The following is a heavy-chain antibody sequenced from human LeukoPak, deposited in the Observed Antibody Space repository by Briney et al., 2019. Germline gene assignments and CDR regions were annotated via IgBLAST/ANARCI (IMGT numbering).Heavy chain of an antibody. CDR3: AKSSGSSSWYDYFDY. D-gene: IGHD6-19*01. Sequence: GGSLRLSYAASGFYFNTYAMHWVRQAPGKGLEWVAFVRFDGSNTRYADSVKGRFTISRDNSKNTLFLQMNNLRPEDTAVYYCAKSSGSSSWYDYFDYWGQGTLATVSS. CDR2: VRFDGSNT. CDR1: GFYFNTYA. J-gene: IGHJ4*02. V-gene: IGHV3-30*02.